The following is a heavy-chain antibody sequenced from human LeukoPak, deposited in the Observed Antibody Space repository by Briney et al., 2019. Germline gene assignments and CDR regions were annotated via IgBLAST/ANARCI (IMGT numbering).Heavy chain of an antibody. D-gene: IGHD2-15*01. J-gene: IGHJ4*02. CDR1: GFTFSSYA. CDR2: ITDNGNTT. Sequence: GGSLRLSCAASGFTFSSYAMNWVRLSPGKGLEWVSAITDNGNTTYYADSVKGRFTFSRDNSKNTLYLQMSSLRAEDTAVYYCATLRLSDHFDYWGQGTLVTVSS. V-gene: IGHV3-23*01. CDR3: ATLRLSDHFDY.